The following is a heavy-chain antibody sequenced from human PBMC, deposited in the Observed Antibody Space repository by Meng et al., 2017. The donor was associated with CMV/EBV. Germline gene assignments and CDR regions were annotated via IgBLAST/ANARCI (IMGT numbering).Heavy chain of an antibody. Sequence: GESLKISCAASGFTFSSCGMHWVRQAPGKGLEWVAFIRYEGSNKYYADSVKGRFTISRDNSKNTLYLQMNSLRAEDTAVYYCAKGFDPWGQGTLVTVSS. CDR2: IRYEGSNK. V-gene: IGHV3-30*02. J-gene: IGHJ5*02. CDR1: GFTFSSCG. CDR3: AKGFDP.